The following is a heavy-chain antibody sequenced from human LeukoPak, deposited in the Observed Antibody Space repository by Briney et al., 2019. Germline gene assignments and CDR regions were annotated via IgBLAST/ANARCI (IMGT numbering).Heavy chain of an antibody. V-gene: IGHV1-69*13. Sequence: ASVKVSCKASGGTFSSYAISWVRQAPGQGLEWMGGIIPIFGTANYAQKFQGKVTITADESTSTAYMELSSLRSEDTAVYYCARDTPLHFYDWGQGTLVTVSS. CDR1: GGTFSSYA. J-gene: IGHJ4*02. CDR2: IIPIFGTA. CDR3: ARDTPLHFYD. D-gene: IGHD2-21*01.